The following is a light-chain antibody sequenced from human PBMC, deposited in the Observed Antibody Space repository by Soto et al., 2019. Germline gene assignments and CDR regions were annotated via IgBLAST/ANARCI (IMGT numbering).Light chain of an antibody. CDR3: CSYAPRYTVV. CDR2: DVS. J-gene: IGLJ2*01. Sequence: QSALTQPRSVSGSPGQSVIISCTGTSSDVGGYNYVSWYQHHPGKAPKLMICDVSNRPSGVPNRFSGSKSGNTASLTISGLQAEDEAEYYCCSYAPRYTVVFGGGTKLTVL. V-gene: IGLV2-11*01. CDR1: SSDVGGYNY.